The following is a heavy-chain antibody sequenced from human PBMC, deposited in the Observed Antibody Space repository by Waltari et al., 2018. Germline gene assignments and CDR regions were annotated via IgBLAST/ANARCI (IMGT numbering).Heavy chain of an antibody. CDR1: GFTFDVYW. V-gene: IGHV3-7*01. D-gene: IGHD2-2*01. CDR2: VKDEGSEQ. CDR3: ARDRATRTGYVDY. Sequence: EVQLVESGGGLVQPGGSLRLSCAASGFTFDVYWISWVRQAPGKGLEWGANVKDEGSEQNYVDSVKGRFTITRDNTKTILYMEMNNLRVEDTAVYYCARDRATRTGYVDYWGQGALVTVSS. J-gene: IGHJ4*02.